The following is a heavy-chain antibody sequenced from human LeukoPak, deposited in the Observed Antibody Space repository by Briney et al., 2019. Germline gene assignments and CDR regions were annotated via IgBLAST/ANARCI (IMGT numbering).Heavy chain of an antibody. D-gene: IGHD2-2*01. CDR1: GFTVSSNY. CDR2: IYSGGST. J-gene: IGHJ3*02. V-gene: IGHV3-66*01. Sequence: PGGSLRLSCAAFGFTVSSNYMSWVRQAPGKGLEWDSVIYSGGSTYYADSVKGRFTISRDNSKNTLYLQMNSLRAEDTAVYYCARDLVGYCSSTSCYSDAFDIWGQGTMVTVSS. CDR3: ARDLVGYCSSTSCYSDAFDI.